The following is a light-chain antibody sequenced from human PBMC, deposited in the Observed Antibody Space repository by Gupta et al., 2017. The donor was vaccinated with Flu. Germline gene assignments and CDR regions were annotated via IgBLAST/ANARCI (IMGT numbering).Light chain of an antibody. CDR2: EVT. Sequence: QSGLTQPASASGSPGPSITISCTGTSLDIGTYDYVSWYQQHPGKAPKLMIYEVTYRPSGVTDRFSGSKFGNTASLTISGRQGEDEAHYYCSSVTTSSTWVFGGGTKLTVL. J-gene: IGLJ3*02. CDR3: SSVTTSSTWV. V-gene: IGLV2-14*03. CDR1: SLDIGTYDY.